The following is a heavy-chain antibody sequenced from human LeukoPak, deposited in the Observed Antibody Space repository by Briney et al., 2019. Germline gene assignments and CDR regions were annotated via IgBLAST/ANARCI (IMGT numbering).Heavy chain of an antibody. J-gene: IGHJ4*02. Sequence: GGSLRLSCAASGLTISSYSMNWVRQAPGKGLQWVSYISSSSSTIYYADSVKGRFTISRDNAKNSLYLQMDSLRAEDTAVYYCARDQVGPLYYWGQGTLVTVSS. CDR2: ISSSSSTI. CDR1: GLTISSYS. CDR3: ARDQVGPLYY. V-gene: IGHV3-48*04.